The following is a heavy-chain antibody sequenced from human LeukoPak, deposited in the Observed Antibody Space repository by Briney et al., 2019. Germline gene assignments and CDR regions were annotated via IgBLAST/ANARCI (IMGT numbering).Heavy chain of an antibody. CDR3: ARDLGAYYYGMDV. D-gene: IGHD3-16*01. CDR1: GFTFSSYA. Sequence: GGSLRLSCAASGFTFSSYAMHWVRQAPGKGLEWVAVISYDGSNKYYADSVKGRFTISRDNSKNTLYLQMNSLRAEDTAVYYCARDLGAYYYGMDVWGQGTTVTVSS. J-gene: IGHJ6*02. V-gene: IGHV3-30-3*01. CDR2: ISYDGSNK.